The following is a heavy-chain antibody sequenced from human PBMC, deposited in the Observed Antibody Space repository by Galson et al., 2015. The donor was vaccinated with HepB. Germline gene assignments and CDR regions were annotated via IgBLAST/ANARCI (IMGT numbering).Heavy chain of an antibody. CDR3: SRVSGEFGGAFDI. V-gene: IGHV3-7*04. J-gene: IGHJ3*02. CDR1: GFTFSIYW. Sequence: SLRLSCAASGFTFSIYWMTWVRQAPGKGLEWVANIKPDGMEKRYVDCVKGRFTISRDNAKNSLYLQMNSMRDEDTAVYYCSRVSGEFGGAFDIWGQGTMVTVSS. CDR2: IKPDGMEK. D-gene: IGHD3-10*01.